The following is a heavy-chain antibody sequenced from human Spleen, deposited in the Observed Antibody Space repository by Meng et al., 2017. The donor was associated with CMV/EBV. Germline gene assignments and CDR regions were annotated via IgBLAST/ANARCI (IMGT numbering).Heavy chain of an antibody. D-gene: IGHD1-26*01. CDR1: GFTFSNYV. V-gene: IGHV3-23*01. J-gene: IGHJ4*02. CDR2: ISGSSDST. Sequence: GESLKISCAASGFTFSNYVMSWVRQAPGQGLEWVSAISGSSDSTYYADSVKGRFTISRDNSKRTLYLQMNGLRAEDTAVFYCAKGSGTYRPYYFDYWGQGTLVTVSS. CDR3: AKGSGTYRPYYFDY.